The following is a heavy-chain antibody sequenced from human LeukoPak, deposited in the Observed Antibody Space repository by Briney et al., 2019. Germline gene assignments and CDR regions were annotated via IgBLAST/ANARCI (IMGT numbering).Heavy chain of an antibody. CDR3: ARGIQLRGAKAGYYFDY. D-gene: IGHD5-18*01. V-gene: IGHV3-30-3*01. J-gene: IGHJ4*02. Sequence: SLRLSCAASGFTFSSYAMHWVRQAPGKGLEWVAVISYDGSNKYYADSVKGRFTISRDNSKNTLYLQMNSLRAEDTAVYYCARGIQLRGAKAGYYFDYWGQGTLVTVSS. CDR1: GFTFSSYA. CDR2: ISYDGSNK.